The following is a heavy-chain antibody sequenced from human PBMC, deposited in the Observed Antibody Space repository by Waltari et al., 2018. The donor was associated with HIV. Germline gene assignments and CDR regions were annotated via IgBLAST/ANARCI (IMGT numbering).Heavy chain of an antibody. D-gene: IGHD2-2*01. CDR2: IYSSGST. Sequence: QVQLQESGPGLVKSSETLSLTCTVSGGSITSYYWSWIRQPAGKGLEWIGRIYSSGSTSTNPSRKSRVTISADTSKNQSSLSLTCVTAADTAVYSCARTSCTSTSCPKSDTFDIWGRGTMVTVSS. V-gene: IGHV4-4*07. CDR1: GGSITSYY. J-gene: IGHJ3*02. CDR3: ARTSCTSTSCPKSDTFDI.